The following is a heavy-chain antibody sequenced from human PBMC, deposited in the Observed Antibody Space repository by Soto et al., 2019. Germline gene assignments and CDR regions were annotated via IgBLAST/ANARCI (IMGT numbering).Heavy chain of an antibody. CDR3: ASQRITMIVVVDYYGMDV. V-gene: IGHV3-23*01. D-gene: IGHD3-22*01. Sequence: GGSLRLSCAASGFPFSSYAMSWVRQAPGKGLEWVSAISGSGGSTYYADSVKGRFTISRDNSKNTLYLQMNSLRAEDTAVYYCASQRITMIVVVDYYGMDVWGQGTTVTVSS. CDR1: GFPFSSYA. J-gene: IGHJ6*02. CDR2: ISGSGGST.